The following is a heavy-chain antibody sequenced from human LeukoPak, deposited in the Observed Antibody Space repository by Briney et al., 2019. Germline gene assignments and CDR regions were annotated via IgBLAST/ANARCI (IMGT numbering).Heavy chain of an antibody. D-gene: IGHD3-10*01. V-gene: IGHV3-30*02. CDR2: IRHDGGHS. J-gene: IGHJ3*02. CDR1: GFIFRNYA. CDR3: ARDHGEGAFDI. Sequence: GGSLRLSCAASGFIFRNYAMNWVRQAPGKGMEWVAFIRHDGGHSSYTDSVKGRFTISRENSKNTLYLQMNSLRAEDTAVYYCARDHGEGAFDIWGQGTMVTVSS.